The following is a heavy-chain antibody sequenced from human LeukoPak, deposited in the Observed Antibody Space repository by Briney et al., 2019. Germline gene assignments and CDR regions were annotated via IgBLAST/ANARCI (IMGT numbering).Heavy chain of an antibody. V-gene: IGHV3-9*01. J-gene: IGHJ3*02. D-gene: IGHD2-2*01. CDR2: ISWNSGII. CDR1: GFTFDDCA. Sequence: GGSLRLPCAASGFTFDDCAMHWVRQAPGKGLEGVSSISWNSGIIGYADTVEGRFTISRDNAKNSLYLQMSSLRAEDTALYYCAKSVVPGRTGAFDIWGQGTMVTVSP. CDR3: AKSVVPGRTGAFDI.